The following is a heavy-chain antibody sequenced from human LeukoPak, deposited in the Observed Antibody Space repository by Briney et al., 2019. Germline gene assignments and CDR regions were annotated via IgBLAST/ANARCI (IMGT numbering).Heavy chain of an antibody. CDR1: GFTFSTYA. J-gene: IGHJ4*02. V-gene: IGHV3-23*01. Sequence: GGSLRLSCAASGFTFSTYAMSWVRQAPEKGLEWVSHISSVGDNIYYADSVKGRFTISRDNSKNTLYLQMNSLRAEDTAVYYCANWDASHSSGWYDYWGQGTLVTVSS. CDR2: ISSVGDNI. CDR3: ANWDASHSSGWYDY. D-gene: IGHD6-19*01.